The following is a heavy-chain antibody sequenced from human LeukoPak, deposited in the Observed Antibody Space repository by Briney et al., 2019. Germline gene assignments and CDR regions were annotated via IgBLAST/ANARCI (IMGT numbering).Heavy chain of an antibody. CDR2: INPNSGGT. CDR1: GYTFTGYY. D-gene: IGHD3-22*01. CDR3: ARGAGYYYDSSGRDAFDI. V-gene: IGHV1-2*06. Sequence: ASVKVSCKASGYTFTGYYMHWVRQAPGQGLEWMGRINPNSGGTNYAQKPQGRVTMTRDTSISTAYMELSRLRSDDTAVYYCARGAGYYYDSSGRDAFDIWGQGTMVTVSS. J-gene: IGHJ3*02.